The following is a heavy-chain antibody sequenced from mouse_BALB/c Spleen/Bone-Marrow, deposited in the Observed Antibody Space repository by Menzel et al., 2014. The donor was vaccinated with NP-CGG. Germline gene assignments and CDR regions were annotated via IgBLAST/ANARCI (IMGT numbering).Heavy chain of an antibody. CDR3: TRQRNWDHYAMDY. CDR2: ISSGGGYT. Sequence: EVQGVESGGDLVKPGGSLKLSCAASGFTFSTYGMSWVRQTPDKRLEWVATISSGGGYTYYTDSVKGRFTISRDNANNALCLQMSSLKSEDTAMYYCTRQRNWDHYAMDYWGQGTSVTVSS. D-gene: IGHD4-1*01. V-gene: IGHV5-6*01. CDR1: GFTFSTYG. J-gene: IGHJ4*01.